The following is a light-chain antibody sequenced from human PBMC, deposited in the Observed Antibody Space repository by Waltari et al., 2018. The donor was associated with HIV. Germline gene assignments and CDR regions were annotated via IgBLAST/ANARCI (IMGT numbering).Light chain of an antibody. CDR3: QQYGGSRWT. V-gene: IGKV3-20*01. CDR1: QSVSSSQ. CDR2: GAS. J-gene: IGKJ1*01. Sequence: EIILTQSPGTLSLSPGERATLSCRASQSVSSSQYQQKPGQAPRLLIYGASSRATGIPDRFSGSGSGTDFILTISGLEPEDFAVYYCQQYGGSRWTFGQGTKVEIK.